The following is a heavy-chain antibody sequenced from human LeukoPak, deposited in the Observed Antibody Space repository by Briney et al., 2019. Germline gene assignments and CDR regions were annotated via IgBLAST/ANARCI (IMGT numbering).Heavy chain of an antibody. CDR3: ARELGYYDSSGYYGDYYGMDV. D-gene: IGHD3-22*01. V-gene: IGHV3-30-3*01. Sequence: GGSLRLSCAASGFTFSSYAMNWVRQAPGKGLEWVAVISYDGSNKYYADSVKGRFTISRDNSKNTLYLQMNSLRAEDTAVYYCARELGYYDSSGYYGDYYGMDVWGQGTTVTVSS. CDR2: ISYDGSNK. CDR1: GFTFSSYA. J-gene: IGHJ6*02.